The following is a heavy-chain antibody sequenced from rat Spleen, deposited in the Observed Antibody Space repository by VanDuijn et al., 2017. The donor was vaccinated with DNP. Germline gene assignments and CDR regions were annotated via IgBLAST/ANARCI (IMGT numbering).Heavy chain of an antibody. CDR1: GFSLPNYG. V-gene: IGHV2S12*01. Sequence: QVQLKESGPGLVQPSQTLSLTCTVSGFSLPNYGVSWVRQPPGKGLEWIAAISSGGSTYYNSGLKSRLSVSRDTSKSQVFLKMNTLQAEDTAMYFGSRYGGYGGDWRGYWGQGTLVTVSS. CDR2: ISSGGST. J-gene: IGHJ3*01. D-gene: IGHD1-11*01. CDR3: SRYGGYGGDWRGY.